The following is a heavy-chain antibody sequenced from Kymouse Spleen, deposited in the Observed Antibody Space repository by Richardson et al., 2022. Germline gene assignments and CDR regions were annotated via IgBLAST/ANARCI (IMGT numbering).Heavy chain of an antibody. CDR1: GFTFSSYD. Sequence: EVQLVESGGGLVQPGGSLRLSCAASGFTFSSYDMHWVRQATGKGLEWVSAIGTAGDTYYPGSVKGRFTISRENAKNSLYLQMNSLRAGDTAVYYCARALTIFGVVIFDYWGQGTLVTVSS. CDR2: IGTAGDT. D-gene: IGHD3-3*01. J-gene: IGHJ4*02. CDR3: ARALTIFGVVIFDY. V-gene: IGHV3-13*01.